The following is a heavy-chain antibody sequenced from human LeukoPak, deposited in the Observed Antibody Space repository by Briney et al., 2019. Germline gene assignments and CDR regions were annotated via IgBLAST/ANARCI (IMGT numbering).Heavy chain of an antibody. CDR3: ARTFYYGSGRARFMDV. Sequence: ASVKVSCKASGYTFTGYHMHWVRQAPGQGLEWMGWINPDSGGTDYAQKFQGRVTMTRDTSISTAYMELSRLRSDDTAMYYCARTFYYGSGRARFMDVWGKGTTVTVSS. D-gene: IGHD3-10*01. V-gene: IGHV1-2*02. CDR2: INPDSGGT. CDR1: GYTFTGYH. J-gene: IGHJ6*03.